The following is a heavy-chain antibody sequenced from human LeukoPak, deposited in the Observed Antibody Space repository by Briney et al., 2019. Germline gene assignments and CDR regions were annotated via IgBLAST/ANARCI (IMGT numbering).Heavy chain of an antibody. CDR1: GGSFSGYY. J-gene: IGHJ4*02. D-gene: IGHD2-2*01. Sequence: KPSETLSLTCAVYGGSFSGYYWSWIRQPPGKGLEWIGEINHSGSTNYNPSLKSRVTISVDTSKNQFSLKLSSVTAADTAVYYCARAGDIVVVPAAVFDYWGKGTLVTVSS. V-gene: IGHV4-34*01. CDR3: ARAGDIVVVPAAVFDY. CDR2: INHSGST.